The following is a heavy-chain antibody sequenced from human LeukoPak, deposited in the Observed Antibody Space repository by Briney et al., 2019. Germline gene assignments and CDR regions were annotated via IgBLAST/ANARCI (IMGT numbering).Heavy chain of an antibody. J-gene: IGHJ6*03. D-gene: IGHD6-13*01. Sequence: ASVKVSCKASAYTFTTYGIIWVRRAPGQGLEWMGWINTDNGDTHYAQNFQGRVTMTTDTSTTTAYMELRSLRSDDTAVYYCARQELSWRGNYYYYYYMDVWGKGTTVTVSS. V-gene: IGHV1-18*01. CDR1: AYTFTTYG. CDR2: INTDNGDT. CDR3: ARQELSWRGNYYYYYYMDV.